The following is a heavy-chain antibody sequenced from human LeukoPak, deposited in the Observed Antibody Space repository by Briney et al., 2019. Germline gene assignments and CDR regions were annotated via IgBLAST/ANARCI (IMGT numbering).Heavy chain of an antibody. D-gene: IGHD3-16*01. CDR1: GFTFSSYA. CDR2: IHSGGTI. V-gene: IGHV3-53*01. J-gene: IGHJ4*02. CDR3: ATGRGDY. Sequence: PGGSLRLSCAASGFTFSSYAMSWVRQAPGKGLECVSLIHSGGTIFYADSVKGRFTISRDDSKNTLYLQMNSLRAEDTAVYYCATGRGDYWGQGTLVTVSS.